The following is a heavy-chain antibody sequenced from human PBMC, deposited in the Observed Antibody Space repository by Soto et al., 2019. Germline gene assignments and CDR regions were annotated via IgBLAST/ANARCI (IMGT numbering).Heavy chain of an antibody. CDR3: ATSLAARRKPYNWLDA. J-gene: IGHJ5*02. V-gene: IGHV1-69*06. CDR2: IIPMFGTP. D-gene: IGHD2-15*01. Sequence: QVQVFQSGAEVKKPGSSVRVCCKVSGGTLNSQSITWVRQAPGQGLEWMGGIIPMFGTPTDAQKFRGRVTISADTSTSTVYMELRSLSSQDTAVYYCATSLAARRKPYNWLDAWGQGTLVTVSS. CDR1: GGTLNSQS.